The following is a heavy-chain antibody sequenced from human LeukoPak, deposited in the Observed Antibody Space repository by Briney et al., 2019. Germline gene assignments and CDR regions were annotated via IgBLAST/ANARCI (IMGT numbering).Heavy chain of an antibody. CDR1: GDSLSNDNYY. J-gene: IGHJ4*02. Sequence: PSETLSLTCIVSGDSLSNDNYYWGWIRQPPGKGLEWIGSVYYSGSTYYNPSLKSRITMSVDTPKSQFSLNLSSVTAADTAVYYCARHVHHSSGFEYYFDYWGQGTLVTVSS. CDR3: ARHVHHSSGFEYYFDY. V-gene: IGHV4-39*01. D-gene: IGHD3-22*01. CDR2: VYYSGST.